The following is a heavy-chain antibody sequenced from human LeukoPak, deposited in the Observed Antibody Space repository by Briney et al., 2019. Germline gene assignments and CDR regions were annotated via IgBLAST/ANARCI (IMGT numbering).Heavy chain of an antibody. CDR1: GGSINSYF. D-gene: IGHD2-21*02. CDR3: ASAYCGGDCYYWYFDL. Sequence: SETLSLTCTVSGGSINSYFWNWIRQPPGKGLEWIGYIYYSGTTNYNPSLKSRVTISIDTSKNQFSLKLSSVTAADTAVYYCASAYCGGDCYYWYFDLWGRGTLVTVSS. CDR2: IYYSGTT. V-gene: IGHV4-59*08. J-gene: IGHJ2*01.